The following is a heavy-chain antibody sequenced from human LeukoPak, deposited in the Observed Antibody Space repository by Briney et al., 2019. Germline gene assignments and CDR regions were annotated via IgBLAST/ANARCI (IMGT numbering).Heavy chain of an antibody. CDR2: ISCSSSYI. Sequence: GGSLRLFCAASGFTFSSYSMNWVRQAPGKGLEWVSSISCSSSYIYYADSVKGRFTISRDNAKNSLYLQMHSLRAEDTAVYYCARDFEKVVPAAIAYYYYGMDVWGKGTTVTVSS. CDR3: ARDFEKVVPAAIAYYYYGMDV. V-gene: IGHV3-21*01. J-gene: IGHJ6*04. CDR1: GFTFSSYS. D-gene: IGHD2-2*02.